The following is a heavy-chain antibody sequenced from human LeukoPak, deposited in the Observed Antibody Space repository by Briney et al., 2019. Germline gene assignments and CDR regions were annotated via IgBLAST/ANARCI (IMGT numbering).Heavy chain of an antibody. CDR3: ARSVSNFDY. V-gene: IGHV4-34*01. CDR1: GGSFSGYY. Sequence: SETLSLTCAVYGGSFSGYYWSWIRQPPGKGLEWIGEINHSGSTNYNPSLKSRVTISVDTTKNQFSLKLSSVTAADTAVYYCARSVSNFDYWGQGTLVTVSS. J-gene: IGHJ4*02. CDR2: INHSGST.